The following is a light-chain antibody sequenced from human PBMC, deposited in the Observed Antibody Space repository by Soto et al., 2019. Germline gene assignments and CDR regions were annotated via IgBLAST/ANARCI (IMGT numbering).Light chain of an antibody. J-gene: IGLJ2*01. CDR1: SSNIGNNY. V-gene: IGLV1-51*02. CDR2: ENN. Sequence: QSVLTQPPSVSAAPGQKVTISCSGSSSNIGNNYVSWYQQLPGTASKLLIYENNKRPSGIPDRFSGSKSGTSATLGITGLQTGDEADYYCGTWDSSLSAVVFGGGTQLTVL. CDR3: GTWDSSLSAVV.